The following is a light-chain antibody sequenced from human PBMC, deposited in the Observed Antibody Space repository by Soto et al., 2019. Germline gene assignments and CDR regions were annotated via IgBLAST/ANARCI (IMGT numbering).Light chain of an antibody. CDR3: QQLNSYPIT. Sequence: IQLTQSPSSLSASVGDGVAITCRASQGINTFLAWYQQKAGKAPKLLIHAASTLQSGVPSRFSGSGSGTDFTLTISSLQSEDFATYYCQQLNSYPITFGQGTRLEIK. V-gene: IGKV1-9*01. J-gene: IGKJ5*01. CDR2: AAS. CDR1: QGINTF.